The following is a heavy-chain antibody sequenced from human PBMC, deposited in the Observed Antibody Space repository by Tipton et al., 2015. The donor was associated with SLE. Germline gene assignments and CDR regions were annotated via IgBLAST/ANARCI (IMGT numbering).Heavy chain of an antibody. CDR1: GDSISPNF. Sequence: GLVKPSETLSLTCTVSGDSISPNFWSWIRQPPGKGLEWIGYVSYAGSTNYNPSLESRVTMSVDTSKNQFSLKLYSVTAADTAVYYCARAREYEMPLPLFMDVWGQGATVTVSS. CDR2: VSYAGST. D-gene: IGHD2/OR15-2a*01. CDR3: ARAREYEMPLPLFMDV. V-gene: IGHV4-59*01. J-gene: IGHJ6*02.